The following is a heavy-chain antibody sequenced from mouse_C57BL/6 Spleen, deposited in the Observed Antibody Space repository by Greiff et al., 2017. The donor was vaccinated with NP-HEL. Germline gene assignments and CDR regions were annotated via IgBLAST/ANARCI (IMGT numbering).Heavy chain of an antibody. CDR1: GYTFTSHW. CDR3: ASMYEDVSFDY. CDR2: IYPGNGNT. D-gene: IGHD2-10*02. Sequence: VQLQQSEAVLVRPGASVKMSCKASGYTFTSHWIHWVKQRPGQGLEWIGDIYPGNGNTRYNQKFKGKAKLTAVKSASTAYMQLNSLTSEDSAVYYCASMYEDVSFDYWGQGTTLTVSS. V-gene: IGHV1-87*01. J-gene: IGHJ2*01.